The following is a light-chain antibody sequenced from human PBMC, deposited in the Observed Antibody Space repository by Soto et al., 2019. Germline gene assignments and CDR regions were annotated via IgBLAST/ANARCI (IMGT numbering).Light chain of an antibody. CDR2: GVS. CDR1: QSVDSRY. V-gene: IGKV3-20*01. J-gene: IGKJ3*01. CDR3: QQYGSSPPFT. Sequence: EIVLTQSPGTLSLSPGERATLSCRASQSVDSRYLGWYQQKLGQAPRLLIYGVSSRATGIPDRFSGSGSGTDFTLTISRLEPEDFAVYYCQQYGSSPPFTFGPGTKVDIK.